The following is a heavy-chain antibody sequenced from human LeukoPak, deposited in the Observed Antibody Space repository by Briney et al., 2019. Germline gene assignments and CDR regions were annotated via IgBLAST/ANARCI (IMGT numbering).Heavy chain of an antibody. D-gene: IGHD3-10*01. Sequence: PSETLSLTCTVSGGSIRSGTHYWSWIRQPPGKGLEWIGYIYYSGSTYYNPSLKNRVTMSVDMSKNHFSLKLSSVTAADTAVYFCVRESGSYYGSGSYLLFDYWGQGTLVTVSS. V-gene: IGHV4-31*03. CDR1: GGSIRSGTHY. CDR2: IYYSGST. J-gene: IGHJ4*02. CDR3: VRESGSYYGSGSYLLFDY.